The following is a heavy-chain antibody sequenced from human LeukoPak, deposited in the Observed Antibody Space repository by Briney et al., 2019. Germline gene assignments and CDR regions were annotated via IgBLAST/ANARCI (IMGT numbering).Heavy chain of an antibody. V-gene: IGHV3-7*04. CDR1: GFTCSNYW. D-gene: IGHD3-10*01. Sequence: GALRLSCAASGFTCSNYWMTWVRQAPGKGLEWVASINQDGSEKSFVDSVKGRFTISRDNAKNSMNLQMDSLRAEDTAVYYCAREDYYGMDLWGQGTTVTVSS. CDR3: AREDYYGMDL. J-gene: IGHJ6*02. CDR2: INQDGSEK.